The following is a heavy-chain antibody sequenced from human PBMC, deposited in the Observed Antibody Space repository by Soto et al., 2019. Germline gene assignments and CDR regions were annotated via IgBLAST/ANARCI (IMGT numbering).Heavy chain of an antibody. V-gene: IGHV3-23*01. CDR2: ISGSGSTT. J-gene: IGHJ4*02. Sequence: EVQLLESGGGLVQPGGSLRLSCAASGLTFSGYGMSWVRQAPGTGLEGVSAISGSGSTTYYADSVKGRFTISRDDSKTILFLQMNSLRAEDTAVYYCVTRSRGLQSSPPRLDSWGQGTLVTVSS. CDR1: GLTFSGYG. CDR3: VTRSRGLQSSPPRLDS. D-gene: IGHD4-4*01.